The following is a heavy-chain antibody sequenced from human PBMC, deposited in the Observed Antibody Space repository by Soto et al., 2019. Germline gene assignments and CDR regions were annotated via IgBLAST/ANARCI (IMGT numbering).Heavy chain of an antibody. D-gene: IGHD6-13*01. V-gene: IGHV3-23*01. CDR1: GFTFSSYA. CDR2: ISGGGGGT. Sequence: GGSLRLSCAASGFTFSSYAMSWVRQAPGKGLEWVSTISGGGGGTYNADSVKGRFTISRDNSVNTLYLQMNSLRAEDTAVYYCAKSPVAAAGYFDYWGQGTLVTVSS. J-gene: IGHJ4*02. CDR3: AKSPVAAAGYFDY.